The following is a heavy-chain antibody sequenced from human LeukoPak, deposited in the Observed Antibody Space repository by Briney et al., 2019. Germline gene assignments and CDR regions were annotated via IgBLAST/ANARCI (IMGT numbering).Heavy chain of an antibody. V-gene: IGHV3-23*01. Sequence: GGSLRLSCAASGFTFSSFAMSWVRQAPGKGLEWVSAISGSGGSTYYADSVKGRFTISRDNSKNTLFLQMNSLRAEDTAVYYCAGVHLPGSSSSYYYYYGMDVWGQGTTVTVSS. D-gene: IGHD3-3*02. CDR1: GFTFSSFA. J-gene: IGHJ6*02. CDR3: AGVHLPGSSSSYYYYYGMDV. CDR2: ISGSGGST.